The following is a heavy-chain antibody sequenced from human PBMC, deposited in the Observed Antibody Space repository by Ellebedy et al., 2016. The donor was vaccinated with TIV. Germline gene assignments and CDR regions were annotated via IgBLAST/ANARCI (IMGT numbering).Heavy chain of an antibody. CDR1: GFPFSSFE. J-gene: IGHJ6*02. CDR2: IRSSGTTK. CDR3: AAAHYYFYGKDV. Sequence: GESLKISCAASGFPFSSFEFNWVRQSPGKGLEWVSYIRSSGTTKYYADSVKGRFTISTDNAKNSLYLKMNSLRAEDTAVYYCAAAHYYFYGKDVWGQGTRVTVSS. V-gene: IGHV3-48*03.